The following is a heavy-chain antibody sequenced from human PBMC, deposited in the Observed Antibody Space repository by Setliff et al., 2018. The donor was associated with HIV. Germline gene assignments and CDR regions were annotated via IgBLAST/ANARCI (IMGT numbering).Heavy chain of an antibody. CDR3: ASFMVRGVTDNWFDS. CDR2: IGPYNGRT. CDR1: GYMFIAYG. Sequence: ASVKVSCKTSGYMFIAYGMSWVRRAPGQGLEWMGWIGPYNGRTEYAQEFQGRVSLTIDTSASTSFMDLSSLKSEDTAVYYCASFMVRGVTDNWFDSWGQGTLVTVSS. D-gene: IGHD3-10*01. J-gene: IGHJ5*01. V-gene: IGHV1-18*01.